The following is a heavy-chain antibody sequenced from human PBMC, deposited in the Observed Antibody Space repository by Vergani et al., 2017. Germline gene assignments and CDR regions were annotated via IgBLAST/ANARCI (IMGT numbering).Heavy chain of an antibody. CDR1: GFTSSSYS. J-gene: IGHJ6*04. Sequence: DVQLVESGGDLVQPGGSLSFSCAASGFTSSSYSMNWVRQAPGQGLEWISYISTTSDTIYYADSVRGRFTVSRDNTKNTLYLQMNSLRAEDTAVYYCARETDTGSSVAYNYYAMYVWGEGTTVSVSS. D-gene: IGHD3-9*01. V-gene: IGHV3-48*04. CDR2: ISTTSDTI. CDR3: ARETDTGSSVAYNYYAMYV.